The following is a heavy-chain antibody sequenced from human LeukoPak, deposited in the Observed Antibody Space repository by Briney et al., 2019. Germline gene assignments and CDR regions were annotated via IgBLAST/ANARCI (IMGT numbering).Heavy chain of an antibody. CDR3: ARGLIRIAARRAYFDY. D-gene: IGHD6-6*01. V-gene: IGHV4-34*01. Sequence: SETLSLTCAVYGGSFSGYYWSWIRQPPGKGLEWIGEINHSGSTNYNPSLKSRVTISVDTSKNQFSLKLSSVTAADTAAYYCARGLIRIAARRAYFDYWGQGILVTVSS. CDR1: GGSFSGYY. J-gene: IGHJ4*02. CDR2: INHSGST.